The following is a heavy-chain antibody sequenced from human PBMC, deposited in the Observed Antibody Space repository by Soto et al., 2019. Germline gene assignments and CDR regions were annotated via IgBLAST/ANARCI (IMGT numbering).Heavy chain of an antibody. V-gene: IGHV3-11*06. J-gene: IGHJ4*02. D-gene: IGHD4-4*01. CDR2: ISSSSSYT. CDR3: ARDYSEGNYYFDX. Sequence: PWGSLRLSFAASGFTFSDYYMSWIRQAPGKGLEGVAYISSSSSYTNYADSVKVRFTIPRDNANNSLYLQMKSMRADDTAVYYCARDYSEGNYYFDXWGQGTLLTVSX. CDR1: GFTFSDYY.